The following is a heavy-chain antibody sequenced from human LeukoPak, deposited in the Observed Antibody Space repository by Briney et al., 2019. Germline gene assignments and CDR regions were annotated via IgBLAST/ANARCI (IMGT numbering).Heavy chain of an antibody. Sequence: SETLSLTCAVYGGSLSGYYWSWIRQPPGKGLEWIGEINHSGSTNYNPSLKSRVTISVDTSKNQFSLKLSSVSAADTAVYYCARDSPVPVVWGQGTLVTVSS. J-gene: IGHJ4*02. V-gene: IGHV4-34*01. CDR3: ARDSPVPVV. CDR1: GGSLSGYY. CDR2: INHSGST. D-gene: IGHD4-23*01.